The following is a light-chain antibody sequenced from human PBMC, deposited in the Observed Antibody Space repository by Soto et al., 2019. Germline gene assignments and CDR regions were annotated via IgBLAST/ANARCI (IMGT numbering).Light chain of an antibody. CDR3: SSYTSGSTLVV. J-gene: IGLJ2*01. Sequence: QSALTQPASVSGSPGQSITISCTGSSSDVGACNYVSWYQQHPGKAPSLMIYEVTNRPSGVSNRLSGSKSGNTASLTISGLPAEDVADYYCSSYTSGSTLVVFGGGIKLTVL. CDR2: EVT. CDR1: SSDVGACNY. V-gene: IGLV2-14*01.